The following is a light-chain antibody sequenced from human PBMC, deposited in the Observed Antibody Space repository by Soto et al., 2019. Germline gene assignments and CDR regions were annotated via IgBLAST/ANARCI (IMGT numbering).Light chain of an antibody. CDR2: AAS. CDR3: LQPNTYPWT. Sequence: DIQMTQSPSSLSASVGDRVIITCRASQGIGDDLGWYQQKPGKAPKRLIYAASSLQSGVPSRFSGHGSGTDFTRTISSLQPDDFASDYCLQPNTYPWTFGPGTKVEVK. J-gene: IGKJ1*01. CDR1: QGIGDD. V-gene: IGKV1-17*01.